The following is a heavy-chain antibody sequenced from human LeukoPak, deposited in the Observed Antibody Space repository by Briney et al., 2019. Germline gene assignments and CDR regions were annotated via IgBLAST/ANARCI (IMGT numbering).Heavy chain of an antibody. CDR2: INWNGGST. J-gene: IGHJ4*02. CDR1: GFTFDDYG. V-gene: IGHV3-20*04. CDR3: ARERYYDSSGYYYFDY. D-gene: IGHD3-22*01. Sequence: PGGSLRLSCAASGFTFDDYGMSWVRQAPGKGLEWVSGINWNGGSTGYADSVKGRFTISRDNAKNSLYLQMNSLRAEDTALYYCARERYYDSSGYYYFDYWGQGTPVTVSS.